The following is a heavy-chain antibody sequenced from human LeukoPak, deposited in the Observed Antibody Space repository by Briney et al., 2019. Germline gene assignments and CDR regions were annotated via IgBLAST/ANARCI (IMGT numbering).Heavy chain of an antibody. D-gene: IGHD3-10*01. CDR3: ARVNPEITVVRTTYYYYYGMDV. V-gene: IGHV4-34*01. Sequence: SETLSLTCAVYGGSFSGYYWSWIRQPPGKGLEWIGEINHSGSTNYNPSLKSRVTISVDTSKNQFSLKLSSVTAADTAVYYCARVNPEITVVRTTYYYYYGMDVWGQGTTVTVSS. CDR1: GGSFSGYY. CDR2: INHSGST. J-gene: IGHJ6*02.